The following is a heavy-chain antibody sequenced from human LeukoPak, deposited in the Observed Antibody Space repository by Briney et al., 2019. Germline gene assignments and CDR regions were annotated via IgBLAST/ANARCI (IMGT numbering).Heavy chain of an antibody. J-gene: IGHJ4*02. CDR2: ISGSGGST. CDR1: GFTFSSYA. V-gene: IGHV3-23*01. D-gene: IGHD6-19*01. Sequence: GGSLRLSCAAPGFTFSSYAMSWVRQAPGKGLEWVSAISGSGGSTYYADSVKGRFTISRDNSKNTLYLQMNSLRAEDTAVYYCAKGTPGIAVAGFYYFDYWGQGTLVTVSS. CDR3: AKGTPGIAVAGFYYFDY.